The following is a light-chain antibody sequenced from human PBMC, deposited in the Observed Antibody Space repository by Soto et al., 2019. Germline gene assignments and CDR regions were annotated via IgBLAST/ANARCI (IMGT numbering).Light chain of an antibody. V-gene: IGKV3-20*01. CDR2: GVS. J-gene: IGKJ1*01. CDR3: LQYGRSPKT. CDR1: QSVISNY. Sequence: EIVLTQSPGTLSLSPGERATLSCRASQSVISNYLAWYQQKPGLAPRLLIYGVSIRATGIPDRFSGSGSGTDFTLTISRLEPEDFAVYYCLQYGRSPKTVGQGTKVDIK.